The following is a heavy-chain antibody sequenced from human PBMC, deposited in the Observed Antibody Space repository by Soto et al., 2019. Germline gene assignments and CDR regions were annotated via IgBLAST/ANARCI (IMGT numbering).Heavy chain of an antibody. CDR3: VLGGLETGYYRDMDY. Sequence: QDHLVQSGAEVKKPGASAKVSCKASGYTFKNYGISWVRQAPGRGLEWVAWISAYNGDTSYAQHLQGKVSVTTETLTSTAYMELRSLQPDDTAVYFCVLGGLETGYYRDMDYWGQGTLVSVSS. J-gene: IGHJ4*02. V-gene: IGHV1-18*04. CDR1: GYTFKNYG. CDR2: ISAYNGDT. D-gene: IGHD3-9*01.